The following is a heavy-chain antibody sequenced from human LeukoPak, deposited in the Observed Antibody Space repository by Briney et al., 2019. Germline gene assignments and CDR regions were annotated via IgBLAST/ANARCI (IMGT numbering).Heavy chain of an antibody. CDR1: GGTFSSYA. D-gene: IGHD2-2*01. J-gene: IGHJ4*02. CDR2: IIAYNGNT. V-gene: IGHV1-18*01. CDR3: ARDRRDIVEVPADY. Sequence: GASVKVSCKASGGTFSSYAISWVRQAPGQGLEWMGGIIAYNGNTNYAQKLQGRVTMTTDTSTSTAYMELRSLRSDDTAVYYCARDRRDIVEVPADYWGQGTLVTVSS.